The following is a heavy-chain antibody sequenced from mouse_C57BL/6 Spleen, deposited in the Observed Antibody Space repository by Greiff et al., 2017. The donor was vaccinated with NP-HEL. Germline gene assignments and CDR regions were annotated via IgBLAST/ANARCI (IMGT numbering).Heavy chain of an antibody. J-gene: IGHJ2*01. CDR3: ARGHYYGSSYPDY. CDR1: GYSITSGYY. Sequence: VQLKESGPGLVKPSQSLSLTCSVTGYSITSGYYWNWIRQFPGNKLEWMGYISYDGSNNYNPSLKNRISITRDTSKNQFFLKLNSVTTEDTATYYCARGHYYGSSYPDYWGQGTTLTVSS. CDR2: ISYDGSN. D-gene: IGHD1-1*01. V-gene: IGHV3-6*01.